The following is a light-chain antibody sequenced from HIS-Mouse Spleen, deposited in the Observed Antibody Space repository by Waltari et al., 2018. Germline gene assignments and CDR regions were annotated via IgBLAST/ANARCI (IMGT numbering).Light chain of an antibody. CDR1: SSDVWSDNL. Sequence: QSALTQPASVSGSPGQSITIPCTGTSSDVWSDNLVSWYQQHPGKAPKLMIYEGSKRPSGVSNRFSGSKSGNTASLTISGLQAEDEADYYCCSYAGSSTVVFGGGTKLTVL. CDR3: CSYAGSSTVV. V-gene: IGLV2-23*01. J-gene: IGLJ2*01. CDR2: EGS.